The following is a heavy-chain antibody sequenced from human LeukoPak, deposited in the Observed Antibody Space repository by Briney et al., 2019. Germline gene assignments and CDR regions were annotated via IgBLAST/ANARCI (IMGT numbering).Heavy chain of an antibody. CDR3: ARDDEAQNAFDI. J-gene: IGHJ3*02. CDR1: GGTFSSYA. V-gene: IGHV1-69*05. CDR2: IIPIFGTA. Sequence: ASVKVSCKASGGTFSSYAISWVRQAPGQGLEWMGRIIPIFGTANYAQKFQGRVTITTDESTSTAYMELGSLRSEDTAVYYCARDDEAQNAFDIWGQGTMVTVSS.